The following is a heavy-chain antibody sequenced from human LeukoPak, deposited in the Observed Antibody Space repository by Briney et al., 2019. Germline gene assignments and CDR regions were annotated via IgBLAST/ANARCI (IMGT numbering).Heavy chain of an antibody. CDR2: INHSGNT. D-gene: IGHD5-18*01. CDR1: GGSFSGYY. J-gene: IGHJ5*02. CDR3: ARGRRIYSYGYLFWFDP. Sequence: SETLSLTCAVYGGSFSGYYWSWIRQPPGKGLEWIGEINHSGNTNYNPSLKSRVTISVDTSKNQFSLKLSSVTAAEADVYYCARGRRIYSYGYLFWFDPWGQGTLVTVSS. V-gene: IGHV4-34*01.